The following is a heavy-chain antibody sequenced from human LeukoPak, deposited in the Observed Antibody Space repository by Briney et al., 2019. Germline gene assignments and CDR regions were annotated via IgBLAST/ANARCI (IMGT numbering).Heavy chain of an antibody. CDR1: GFTFSSYW. CDR3: ARALPITMIVVVYPGGMDV. CDR2: IKQDGSDK. J-gene: IGHJ6*02. D-gene: IGHD3-22*01. Sequence: GGSLRLSCEVSGFTFSSYWMNWVRQAPGKGLEWVANIKQDGSDKYYVDSVKGRFTISRDNAKNSLYLQMNSLRAEGTAVYYCARALPITMIVVVYPGGMDVWGQGTTVTVSS. V-gene: IGHV3-7*01.